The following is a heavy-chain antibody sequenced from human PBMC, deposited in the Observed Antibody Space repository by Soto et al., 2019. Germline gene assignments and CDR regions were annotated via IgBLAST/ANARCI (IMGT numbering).Heavy chain of an antibody. J-gene: IGHJ5*02. D-gene: IGHD5-18*01. CDR1: GGSISNSSYH. CDR3: AKDLSAAQLWFRQPWFDP. V-gene: IGHV4-39*07. Sequence: SETLSLTCIVSGGSISNSSYHWGWIRQTPGKGLEWIGRIYHTGTTYYNPSLKSRVTMSLDTSKNQLSLKLTSMTAADTAVYYCAKDLSAAQLWFRQPWFDPWGQGTLVTVSS. CDR2: IYHTGTT.